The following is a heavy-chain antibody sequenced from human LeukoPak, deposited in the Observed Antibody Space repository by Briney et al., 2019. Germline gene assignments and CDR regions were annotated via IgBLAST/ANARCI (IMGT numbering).Heavy chain of an antibody. CDR2: FDPEDGET. CDR1: GYTLTELS. D-gene: IGHD6-6*01. Sequence: GASVKVSCKVSGYTLTELSMHWVRRAPGKGLEWMGGFDPEDGETIYAQKFQGRVTITEDTSTDTAYMELSSLRSEDTAVYYCATNSGGTEYSRPGGLDYWGQGTLVTVSS. V-gene: IGHV1-24*01. CDR3: ATNSGGTEYSRPGGLDY. J-gene: IGHJ4*02.